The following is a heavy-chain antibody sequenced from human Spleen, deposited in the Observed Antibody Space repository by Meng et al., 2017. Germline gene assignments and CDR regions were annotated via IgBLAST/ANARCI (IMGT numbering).Heavy chain of an antibody. CDR3: VREDIGVFDS. CDR2: IFPADSNT. J-gene: IGHJ4*02. V-gene: IGHV5-51*01. Sequence: GGSLRLSCKASGYTFIDFWICWVRQMPGKGLEWMRIIFPADSNTRYSPSYQGQVTISADKSISTAYLQWSSLQASDTAMYYCVREDIGVFDSWGQGTLVTVSS. CDR1: GYTFIDFW.